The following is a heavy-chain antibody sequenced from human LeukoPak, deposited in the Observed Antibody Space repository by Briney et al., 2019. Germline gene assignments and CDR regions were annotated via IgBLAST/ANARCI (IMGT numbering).Heavy chain of an antibody. D-gene: IGHD2-21*02. J-gene: IGHJ6*02. CDR2: ISGRGGRT. V-gene: IGHV3-23*01. Sequence: GGSLRLSCAASRFTFSSYAMSWVRQPPGKGLEGVSAISGRGGRTYYADSVKGRFTISRDNSKNTLSLQMNSLGDEDTATYYCAKEVYCGRDCYNPGYGVDVWGQGTTVTVSS. CDR3: AKEVYCGRDCYNPGYGVDV. CDR1: RFTFSSYA.